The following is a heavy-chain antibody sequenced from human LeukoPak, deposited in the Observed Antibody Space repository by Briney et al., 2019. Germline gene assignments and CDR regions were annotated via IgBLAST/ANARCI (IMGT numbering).Heavy chain of an antibody. CDR1: GDAISIYY. CDR3: AKWWEFGHAFDI. Sequence: SETLSLTCTVSGDAISIYYWNWIRQSPGKGLEWIGYVHYSGSSNYNPSLRSRVTMSVDTSKNQFSLNLNSVTAADTAVYYCAKWWEFGHAFDIWGQGTMVTVSS. J-gene: IGHJ3*02. D-gene: IGHD2-15*01. CDR2: VHYSGSS. V-gene: IGHV4-59*01.